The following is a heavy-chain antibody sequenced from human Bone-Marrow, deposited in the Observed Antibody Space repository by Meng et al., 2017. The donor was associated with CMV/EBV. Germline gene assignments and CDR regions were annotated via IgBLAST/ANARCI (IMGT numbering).Heavy chain of an antibody. CDR3: ARDLVGPIGPYDFWARLSSYYYGMDV. V-gene: IGHV1-18*01. CDR2: ISAYNGNT. J-gene: IGHJ6*02. D-gene: IGHD3-3*01. CDR1: GYTFTSYG. Sequence: ASVKVSCKASGYTFTSYGISWVRQAPGQGLEWMGWISAYNGNTNYAQKLQGRVTMTTDTSTSTAYMELRSLRSDDTAVYYCARDLVGPIGPYDFWARLSSYYYGMDVWGQGTTVTVSS.